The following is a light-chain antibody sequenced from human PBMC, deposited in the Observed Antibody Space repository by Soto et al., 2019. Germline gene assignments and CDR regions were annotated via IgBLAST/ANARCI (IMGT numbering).Light chain of an antibody. CDR2: AAS. J-gene: IGKJ2*01. Sequence: DIQMTQSPCSLSASVGDRVTITCRASQRVSTYLNWYQQKPEKAPKLLIYAASSLQSGVPSRFSGSGSGTDFTLTISSLQPEDFATYYCQQSYSTPRTFGQGTKLEIK. V-gene: IGKV1-39*01. CDR3: QQSYSTPRT. CDR1: QRVSTY.